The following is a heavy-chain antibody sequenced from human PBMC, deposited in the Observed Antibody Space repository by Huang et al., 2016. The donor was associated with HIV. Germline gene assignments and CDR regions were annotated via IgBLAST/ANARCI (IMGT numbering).Heavy chain of an antibody. CDR2: INHGGIT. D-gene: IGHD3-16*01. Sequence: QVHLQQWGAGLLKPSETLSLTCAVYGGSFSGYYWNWFRQSPGKGLEWIGQINHGGITNYNPSLESRVTMSVDPSKKQFSLKLSSVSVADSAVYYCAREIMISFGGPFDPWGQGTLVIVSS. J-gene: IGHJ5*02. CDR3: AREIMISFGGPFDP. V-gene: IGHV4-34*01. CDR1: GGSFSGYY.